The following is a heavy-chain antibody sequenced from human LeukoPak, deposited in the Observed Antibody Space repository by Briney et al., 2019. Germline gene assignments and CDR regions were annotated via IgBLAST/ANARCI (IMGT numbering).Heavy chain of an antibody. V-gene: IGHV1-69*04. J-gene: IGHJ3*02. CDR3: ARNEYYDSSGYYYGAFDI. CDR2: IIPILGIA. Sequence: SVKVSCKASGGTFSIYAISWVRQAPGQGLEWMGRIIPILGIANYAQKFQGRVTITADKSTSTAYMELSSLRSEDTAVYYCARNEYYDSSGYYYGAFDIWGQGTMVTVSS. D-gene: IGHD3-22*01. CDR1: GGTFSIYA.